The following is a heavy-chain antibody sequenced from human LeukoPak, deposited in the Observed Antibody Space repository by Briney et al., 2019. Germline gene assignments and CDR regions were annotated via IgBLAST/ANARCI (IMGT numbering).Heavy chain of an antibody. CDR3: AKAPVAYNYGFGFDT. V-gene: IGHV3-23*01. Sequence: GGSLRLSCAASGFTFTTYPISWVRQAPGKGLEWVSSVTRSGDNYYTAASVKGRFTVSRDNSKNTVYMEMSSLRVEDTAIYYCAKAPVAYNYGFGFDTWGQGTQVTVSS. CDR1: GFTFTTYP. CDR2: VTRSGDNY. D-gene: IGHD5-18*01. J-gene: IGHJ4*02.